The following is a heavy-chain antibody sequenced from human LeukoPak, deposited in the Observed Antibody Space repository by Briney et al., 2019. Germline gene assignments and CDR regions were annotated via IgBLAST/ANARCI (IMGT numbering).Heavy chain of an antibody. V-gene: IGHV3-21*01. CDR3: ASSRLPAAKNRFDP. Sequence: GGSLRLSCAASGFTLSSYSMNWVRQAPGKGLEWVSSISSSSSYIYYADSVKGRFTISRDNAKNSLYLQMNSLRAEDTAVYYCASSRLPAAKNRFDPWGQGTLVTVSS. CDR2: ISSSSSYI. CDR1: GFTLSSYS. D-gene: IGHD2-2*01. J-gene: IGHJ5*02.